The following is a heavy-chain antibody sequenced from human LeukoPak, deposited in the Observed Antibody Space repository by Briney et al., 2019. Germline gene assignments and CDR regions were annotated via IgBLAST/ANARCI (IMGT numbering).Heavy chain of an antibody. Sequence: ASVQVSCKASGYTFTRYYMHWVRQAPGQGLEWMGIIYPSGGSTSYAQKFQGRVTMTRDTSTSTVYMELSSLRSEDTAVYYCARDPGGYGRGTFDYWGQGTLVTVSS. D-gene: IGHD5-12*01. CDR3: ARDPGGYGRGTFDY. V-gene: IGHV1-46*01. CDR1: GYTFTRYY. J-gene: IGHJ4*02. CDR2: IYPSGGST.